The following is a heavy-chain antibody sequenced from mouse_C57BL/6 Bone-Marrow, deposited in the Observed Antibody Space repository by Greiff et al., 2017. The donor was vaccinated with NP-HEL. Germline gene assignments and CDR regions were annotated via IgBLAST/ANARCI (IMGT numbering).Heavy chain of an antibody. CDR1: GYTFTSYW. V-gene: IGHV1-52*01. J-gene: IGHJ2*01. CDR2: IDPSDSET. D-gene: IGHD1-1*01. CDR3: ARMGPITTVVLDY. Sequence: QVHVKQPGAELVRPGSSVKLSCKASGYTFTSYWMHWVKQRPIQGLEWIGNIDPSDSETHYNQKFKDKATLTVDKSSSTAYMQLSSLTSEDSAVYYCARMGPITTVVLDYWGQGTTLTVSS.